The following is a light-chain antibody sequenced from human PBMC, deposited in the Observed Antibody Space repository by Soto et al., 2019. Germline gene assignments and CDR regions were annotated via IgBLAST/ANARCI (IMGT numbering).Light chain of an antibody. CDR3: QHYNSYSEA. J-gene: IGKJ1*01. CDR2: KAS. V-gene: IGKV1-5*03. Sequence: DIQMTQSPSSLSASVGDRVTITCRASQSISSWLAWYQQKPGTAPKVLIYKASTLKSGVPSRFSGSGSGTEFTLTISSLQPDDFATYYCQHYNSYSEAFGQGTKVDI. CDR1: QSISSW.